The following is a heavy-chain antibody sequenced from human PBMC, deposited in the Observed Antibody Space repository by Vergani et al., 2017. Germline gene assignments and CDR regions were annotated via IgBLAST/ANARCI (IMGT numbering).Heavy chain of an antibody. J-gene: IGHJ5*02. CDR1: GFTFSSYA. D-gene: IGHD6-19*01. CDR2: ISYDGSNK. CDR3: ARARLRGSGRNWFDP. Sequence: QVQLVESGGGVVQPGRSLRLSCAASGFTFSSYAMHWVRQAPGKGLEWVAVISYDGSNKYYADSVKGRFTISRDNSKNTLYLQMNSLRAEDTAVYYCARARLRGSGRNWFDPWGQGTLVTVSS. V-gene: IGHV3-30*04.